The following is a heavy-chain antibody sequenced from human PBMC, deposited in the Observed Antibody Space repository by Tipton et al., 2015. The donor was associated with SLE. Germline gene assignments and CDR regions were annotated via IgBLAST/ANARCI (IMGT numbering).Heavy chain of an antibody. D-gene: IGHD2-21*01. CDR1: GYTLTELS. CDR2: FDPEDGET. CDR3: ARRSIDWDYYYGMDV. Sequence: QLVQSGPEVKKPGASVKVSCKVSGYTLTELSMHWVRQAPGKGLEWMGGFDPEDGETIYAQKFQGRVTMTTDTSTSTAYMELRSLRSDDTAVYYCARRSIDWDYYYGMDVWGQGTTVTVSS. V-gene: IGHV1-24*01. J-gene: IGHJ6*02.